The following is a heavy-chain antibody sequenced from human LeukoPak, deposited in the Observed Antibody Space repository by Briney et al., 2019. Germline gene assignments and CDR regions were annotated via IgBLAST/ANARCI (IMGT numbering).Heavy chain of an antibody. D-gene: IGHD6-19*01. CDR1: GITVNSTY. V-gene: IGHV3-66*04. Sequence: GGSLRLSCAASGITVNSTYISWVRQAPGRGLEWVSVAYSDGNTYYAGSVKGRFTISRDNSKNTLFLQMNSLRAEDTAVYYCARLFGSGWPGYFYYAMDVWGQGTTVAVSS. CDR3: ARLFGSGWPGYFYYAMDV. J-gene: IGHJ6*02. CDR2: AYSDGNT.